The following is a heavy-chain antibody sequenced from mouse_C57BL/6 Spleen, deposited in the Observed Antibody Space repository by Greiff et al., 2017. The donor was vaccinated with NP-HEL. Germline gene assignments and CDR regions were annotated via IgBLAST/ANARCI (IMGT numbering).Heavy chain of an antibody. CDR3: ARELTTSEAMDY. J-gene: IGHJ4*01. CDR2: INPYNGGT. CDR1: GYTFTDYY. V-gene: IGHV1-19*01. Sequence: EVQLQQSGPVLVKPGASVKMSCKASGYTFTDYYMNWVKQSHGKSLEWIGVINPYNGGTSYNQKFKGKATLTVDKSSSTAYMELNSLTSEDSAVYYCARELTTSEAMDYWGQGTSVTVSS. D-gene: IGHD2-13*01.